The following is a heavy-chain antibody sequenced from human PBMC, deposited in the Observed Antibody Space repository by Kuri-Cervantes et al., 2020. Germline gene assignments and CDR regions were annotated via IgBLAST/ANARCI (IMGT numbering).Heavy chain of an antibody. CDR3: ARNLGYFGSGSLSD. CDR2: ISFDGSNK. Sequence: GESLKISCAASGLTFTNYGMHWVRQAPGKGLEWVAIISFDGSNKYYADSVKGRFTISRDNSKNTLYFQMNSLRPEDTAVYYCARNLGYFGSGSLSDWGQGTLVTVSS. J-gene: IGHJ4*02. CDR1: GLTFTNYG. D-gene: IGHD3-10*01. V-gene: IGHV3-30*03.